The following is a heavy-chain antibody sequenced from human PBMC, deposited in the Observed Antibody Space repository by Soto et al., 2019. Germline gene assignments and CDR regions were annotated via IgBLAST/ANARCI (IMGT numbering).Heavy chain of an antibody. V-gene: IGHV5-51*01. Sequence: ESLKISCKGSGYSCTSYWIAWVRQVPGKGLEFMGIIYPSDSDTRYSPSCQGQVTISADKSISTAYLQWSSLTASDTAMSYCARIGYGYSYGQFDYWGQGTLVTVSS. CDR3: ARIGYGYSYGQFDY. D-gene: IGHD5-18*01. CDR1: GYSCTSYW. J-gene: IGHJ4*02. CDR2: IYPSDSDT.